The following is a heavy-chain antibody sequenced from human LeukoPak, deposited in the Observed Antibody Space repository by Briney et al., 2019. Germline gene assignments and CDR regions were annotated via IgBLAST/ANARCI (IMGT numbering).Heavy chain of an antibody. CDR1: GFTFSSYE. CDR2: IRSSGSTI. V-gene: IGHV3-48*03. D-gene: IGHD3-10*02. Sequence: GGSLRLSCVASGFTFSSYEMNWVRQAPGKGLEWVSYIRSSGSTIYYADSVKGRFTIPRDNAKNSLYLQMNSLRAEDTAVYYCAELGITMIGGVCGKGTTVTTSS. CDR3: AELGITMIGGV. J-gene: IGHJ6*04.